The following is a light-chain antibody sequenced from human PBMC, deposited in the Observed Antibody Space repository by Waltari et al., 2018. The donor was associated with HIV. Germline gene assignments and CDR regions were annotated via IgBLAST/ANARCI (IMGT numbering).Light chain of an antibody. CDR3: QQSYSSPRT. CDR2: GAS. CDR1: KSISIY. J-gene: IGKJ1*01. V-gene: IGKV1-39*01. Sequence: DIQMTQSPSSLSASEGDRVAITCRASKSISIYLNWDQQKPGKAPNLLIYGASSLQSGVPSRFSGSGSGTDFTLTISSLQPEDFATYYCQQSYSSPRTFGQGTKVEIK.